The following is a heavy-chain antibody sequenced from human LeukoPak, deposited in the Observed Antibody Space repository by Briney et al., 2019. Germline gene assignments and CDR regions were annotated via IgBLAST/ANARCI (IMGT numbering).Heavy chain of an antibody. D-gene: IGHD3-3*01. CDR2: ITASGGST. CDR3: AKGLGFWSGYYTPFDY. Sequence: GGPLRLSCAASGFTFSSYAMSWVRQTPGKGLEWVSGITASGGSTYHADSVEGRFTISRDNSINTLNLQMNNLRAEDTAIYYCAKGLGFWSGYYTPFDYWGQGSSVTVSS. CDR1: GFTFSSYA. J-gene: IGHJ4*02. V-gene: IGHV3-23*01.